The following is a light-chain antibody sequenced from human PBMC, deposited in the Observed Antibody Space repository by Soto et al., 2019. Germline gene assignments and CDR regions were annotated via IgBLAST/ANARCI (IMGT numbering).Light chain of an antibody. CDR2: DAS. CDR3: QQFDNLPLLT. V-gene: IGKV1-33*01. Sequence: DIQMTQSPSSLSASVGDRVTITCQASRDIRNYLNWYQQKPGKAPKLLIHDASTLETGVPSRFSGSGSGTHFTFTIISLQPEDIATYYCQQFDNLPLLTFGGGTKVEIK. CDR1: RDIRNY. J-gene: IGKJ4*01.